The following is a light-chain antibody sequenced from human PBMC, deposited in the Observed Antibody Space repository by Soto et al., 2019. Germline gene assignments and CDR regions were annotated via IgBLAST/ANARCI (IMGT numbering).Light chain of an antibody. V-gene: IGKV3-15*01. Sequence: EIVMTQSPATLSVSPGERATLSCRASQSVSSTLAWYQQKPGQAPRLLIYGASTRATGIPARFRGSGSQTEFTLTISSLQSEDFAVYYCQQYNNWPPYTFGQGTKLEIK. CDR3: QQYNNWPPYT. J-gene: IGKJ2*01. CDR1: QSVSST. CDR2: GAS.